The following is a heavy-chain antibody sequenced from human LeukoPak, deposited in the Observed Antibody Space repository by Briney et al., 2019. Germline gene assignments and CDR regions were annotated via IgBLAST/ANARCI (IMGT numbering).Heavy chain of an antibody. J-gene: IGHJ4*02. CDR2: IYTSGST. CDR1: GGSISSGSYY. V-gene: IGHV4-61*02. CDR3: ARRSGSYYSRFDY. Sequence: SETLSLTCTVSGGSISSGSYYWSWIRQPAGKGLEWIGRIYTSGSTNYNPSLKSRVTISVDTSKNQFSLKLSSVTAADTAVYYCARRSGSYYSRFDYWGQGTLVTVSS. D-gene: IGHD1-26*01.